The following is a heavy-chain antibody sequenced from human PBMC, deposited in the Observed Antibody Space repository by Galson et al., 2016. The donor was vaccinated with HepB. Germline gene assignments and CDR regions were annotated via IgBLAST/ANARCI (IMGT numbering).Heavy chain of an antibody. CDR3: AREGDTSGRCGDFDV. CDR2: MSYDGFSK. V-gene: IGHV3-30-3*01. D-gene: IGHD6-19*01. CDR1: RFTFSTSI. Sequence: SLRLSCATPRFTFSTSILHWVRQAPGKGLDWVAAMSYDGFSKYYSDSVKGRFTVSRDNSDSKMYLQVDSLSAEEPAVYDCAREGDTSGRCGDFDVWGQGTMVTVSS. J-gene: IGHJ3*01.